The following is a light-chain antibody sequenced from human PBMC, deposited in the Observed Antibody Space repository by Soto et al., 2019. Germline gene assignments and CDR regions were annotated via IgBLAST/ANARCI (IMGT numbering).Light chain of an antibody. CDR3: CSYVLTRPYV. CDR2: EVT. V-gene: IGLV2-23*02. Sequence: QSVLTQPASVYESPRQSITIPCTGTPSDVGKYDLVSWYQHFPGKAPKLMIYEVTKRTSGVSSLFSGSNSGNTASLTISGLQTEDEADYYCCSYVLTRPYVLGTGTELTV. CDR1: PSDVGKYDL. J-gene: IGLJ1*01.